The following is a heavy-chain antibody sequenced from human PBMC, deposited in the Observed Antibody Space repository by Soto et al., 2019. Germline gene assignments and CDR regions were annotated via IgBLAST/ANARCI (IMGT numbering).Heavy chain of an antibody. V-gene: IGHV3-74*01. D-gene: IGHD2-2*01. CDR3: VREVCIGSTCISRGWFDP. CDR1: GFTFSPYW. Sequence: VQLVESGGGLVQPGGSLRLSCKASGFTFSPYWMHWVRQAPGKGLIWVSRINHDGSGTVYADSVQGRFTISRDNARNTIYLQMNSLTAEDTAVYYCVREVCIGSTCISRGWFDPWGQGTLVTVSS. J-gene: IGHJ5*02. CDR2: INHDGSGT.